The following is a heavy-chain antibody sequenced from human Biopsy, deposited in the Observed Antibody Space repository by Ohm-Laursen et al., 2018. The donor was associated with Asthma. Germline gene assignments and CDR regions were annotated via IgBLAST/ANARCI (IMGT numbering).Heavy chain of an antibody. V-gene: IGHV3-53*01. Sequence: SLRLSCTASGFTVSTNGMSWVRQPPGKGLEWVSVIYSGGGTYYAGSVQGRVTIPRDNSKNTLSLQMNSLRAEDTAVYYCARAYGGSFFSGSFDIWGQGTMVTVSS. CDR3: ARAYGGSFFSGSFDI. CDR1: GFTVSTNG. J-gene: IGHJ3*02. D-gene: IGHD4-23*01. CDR2: IYSGGGT.